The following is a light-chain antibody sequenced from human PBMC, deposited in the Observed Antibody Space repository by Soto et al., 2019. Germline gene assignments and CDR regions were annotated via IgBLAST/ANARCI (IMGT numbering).Light chain of an antibody. CDR1: QSVSSN. CDR3: QQYNNWPPEKA. V-gene: IGKV3-15*01. J-gene: IGKJ1*01. Sequence: EIVMPQSPSTLSVSPGERAGLACVSVQSVSSNLAWYQQKPGQAPRLLIYGASTRATGIPARFSGSGSGTEFTLTISSLQSEDFAVYYCQQYNNWPPEKAFGQGTKVDIK. CDR2: GAS.